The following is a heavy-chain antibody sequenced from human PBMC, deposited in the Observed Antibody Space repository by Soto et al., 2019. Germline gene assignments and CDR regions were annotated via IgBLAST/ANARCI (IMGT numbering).Heavy chain of an antibody. V-gene: IGHV3-30*18. Sequence: TGGALRLSCAASGFTVSSYGMHWVRQAPGKGLEWVAVISYDGSNKYYADSVKGRFTISRDNSKNTLYLQMNSLRAEDTAVYYCAKPSPHYYDSSGSPTSYWGQGTLVTVSS. CDR3: AKPSPHYYDSSGSPTSY. J-gene: IGHJ4*02. D-gene: IGHD3-22*01. CDR1: GFTVSSYG. CDR2: ISYDGSNK.